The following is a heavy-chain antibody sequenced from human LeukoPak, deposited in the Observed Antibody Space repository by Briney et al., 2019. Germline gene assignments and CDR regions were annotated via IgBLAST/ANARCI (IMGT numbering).Heavy chain of an antibody. Sequence: GGSLRLSCAASGFTFSSYEMNWVRQAPGKGLEWVSYISSNGSTIYYADSVKGRFTISRDNAKNSLYLQMNSLRAEDTAVYYCARDYYDSSGYTLRANWGQGTLVTVSS. CDR2: ISSNGSTI. J-gene: IGHJ4*02. V-gene: IGHV3-48*03. D-gene: IGHD3-22*01. CDR1: GFTFSSYE. CDR3: ARDYYDSSGYTLRAN.